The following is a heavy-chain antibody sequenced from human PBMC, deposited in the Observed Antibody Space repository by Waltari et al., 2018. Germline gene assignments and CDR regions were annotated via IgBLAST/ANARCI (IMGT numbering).Heavy chain of an antibody. CDR3: VRGMVRAVGFDF. CDR1: GFSFSNHW. J-gene: IGHJ4*02. CDR2: INSDGSAT. Sequence: VQPGGSLRLSCAASGFSFSNHWFHWVRQAPGKGLVWVSCINSDGSATCYADSVKGRFTISRDDAKNTLYLQMNSLRAEDTAVYYCVRGMVRAVGFDFWGQGTLVTVSS. D-gene: IGHD1-26*01. V-gene: IGHV3-74*01.